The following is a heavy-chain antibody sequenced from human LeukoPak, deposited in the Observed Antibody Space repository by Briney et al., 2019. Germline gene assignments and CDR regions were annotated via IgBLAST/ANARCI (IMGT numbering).Heavy chain of an antibody. CDR2: IYHSGST. J-gene: IGHJ4*02. D-gene: IGHD6-19*01. Sequence: TSETLSLTCTVSGGSISTYYWGWIRQPPGKGLEWIGSIYHSGSTYYNPSLKSRVTISVDTSKNQFSLKLTSVTAADTAVYYCARGNVLAVAGIFPVYFDYWGQGTLVTVSS. CDR3: ARGNVLAVAGIFPVYFDY. CDR1: GGSISTYY. V-gene: IGHV4-38-2*02.